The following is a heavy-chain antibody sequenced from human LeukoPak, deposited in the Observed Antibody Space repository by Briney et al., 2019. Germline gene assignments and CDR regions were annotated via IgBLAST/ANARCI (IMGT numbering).Heavy chain of an antibody. CDR1: RGTFSSYA. J-gene: IGHJ6*03. V-gene: IGHV1-69*06. CDR3: ARDSDTFMGGDYYDMDV. D-gene: IGHD5-18*01. CDR2: IMPIFGTA. Sequence: SVKVSCKASRGTFSSYAISCVRQAPRQGLEWMGGIMPIFGTANCAQKFQGRVTITADKSTSTAYMALSSLRSEDTAVYYCARDSDTFMGGDYYDMDVWGKGTTVTASS.